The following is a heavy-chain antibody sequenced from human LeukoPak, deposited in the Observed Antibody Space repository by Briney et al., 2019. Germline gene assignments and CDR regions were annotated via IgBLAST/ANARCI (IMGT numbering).Heavy chain of an antibody. CDR3: AKDVRYYYDSSGYVDY. Sequence: GGSLRLSCAASGFTSRNYWMHWVRQAPGKGLVWVSRINSDGSSTSYADSVKGRFTISRDNAKNTLYLQMNSLRAEDTAVYYCAKDVRYYYDSSGYVDYWGQGTLVTVSS. V-gene: IGHV3-74*01. CDR1: GFTSRNYW. J-gene: IGHJ4*02. CDR2: INSDGSST. D-gene: IGHD3-22*01.